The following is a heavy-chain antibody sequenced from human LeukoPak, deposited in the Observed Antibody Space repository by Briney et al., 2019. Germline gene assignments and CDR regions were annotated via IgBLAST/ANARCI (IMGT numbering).Heavy chain of an antibody. V-gene: IGHV4-61*02. Sequence: SETLSLTCTVSGGSISSGSYYWSWIRQPAGKGLEWIWRIYTSGSTNYNPSLKSRVTISVDTSKNQFSLKLSSVTAADTAVYYCARDDYYYYMDVWGKGTTVTVSS. CDR3: ARDDYYYYMDV. CDR2: IYTSGST. CDR1: GGSISSGSYY. J-gene: IGHJ6*03.